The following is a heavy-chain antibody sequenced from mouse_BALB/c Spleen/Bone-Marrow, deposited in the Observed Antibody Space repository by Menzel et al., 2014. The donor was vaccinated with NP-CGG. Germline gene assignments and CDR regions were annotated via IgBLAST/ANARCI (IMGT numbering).Heavy chain of an antibody. D-gene: IGHD1-1*01. J-gene: IGHJ2*01. CDR3: AGLGYYGYFAY. Sequence: EVMLVESGGGLVQPGGSLILSCAASGFDFSGYWMSWARQAPGKGQEWIGEINPGSSTINYTPSLKDKFIISRDNAKKTLYLQINKVRSEDTALYYCAGLGYYGYFAYWGQGTTLTVSS. V-gene: IGHV4-2*02. CDR1: GFDFSGYW. CDR2: INPGSSTI.